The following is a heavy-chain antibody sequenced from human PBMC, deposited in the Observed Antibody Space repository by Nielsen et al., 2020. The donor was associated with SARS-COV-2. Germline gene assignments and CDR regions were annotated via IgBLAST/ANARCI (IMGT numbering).Heavy chain of an antibody. CDR2: MSGSSSYI. D-gene: IGHD6-19*01. J-gene: IGHJ2*01. CDR3: ARVAGTPPVSYSYFDL. CDR1: KFTFNSYA. V-gene: IGHV3-21*05. Sequence: GGSLRLSCAASKFTFNSYAMSWVRQAPGKGLEWVAQMSGSSSYIHYADSVKGRYTISKDSAKNSLYLQMNSLRAEDTAVYYCARVAGTPPVSYSYFDLWSRGTLVTVSS.